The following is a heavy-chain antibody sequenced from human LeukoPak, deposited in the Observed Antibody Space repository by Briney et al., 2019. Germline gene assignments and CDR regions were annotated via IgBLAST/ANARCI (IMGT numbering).Heavy chain of an antibody. CDR2: ISGSGGST. CDR3: AKSVVTALTYFDY. V-gene: IGHV3-23*01. Sequence: GGSLRLSCAASGFTFSSYAMSWVRQAPGEGLEWVSDISGSGGSTYYADSVKGRFTISRDNSKNTLYLQMNSLRAEDTAVYYCAKSVVTALTYFDYWGQGTLVTVSS. D-gene: IGHD2-21*02. CDR1: GFTFSSYA. J-gene: IGHJ4*02.